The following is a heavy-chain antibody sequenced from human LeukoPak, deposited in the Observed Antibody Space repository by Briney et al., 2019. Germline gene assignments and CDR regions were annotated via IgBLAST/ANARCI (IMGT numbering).Heavy chain of an antibody. CDR2: ISSSGSTI. J-gene: IGHJ4*02. CDR3: ARGYSGYDPIPFFDY. V-gene: IGHV3-48*03. CDR1: GFTFSSYE. Sequence: GGSLRLSCAASGFTFSSYEMNWVRQAPGKGLEGVSYISSSGSTIYYADSVKGRFTISRDNDKNSLYLQMNSLRAEDTAVYYCARGYSGYDPIPFFDYWGQGTLVTVSS. D-gene: IGHD5-12*01.